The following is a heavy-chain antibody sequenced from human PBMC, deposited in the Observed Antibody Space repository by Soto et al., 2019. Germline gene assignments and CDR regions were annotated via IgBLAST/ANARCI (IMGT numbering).Heavy chain of an antibody. J-gene: IGHJ6*02. Sequence: QVQLQESGPGLVKPSETLSLTCTVSGGSISSYYWSWNRQPPGKGLEWIGYIYYSGSTNYNPSLKNRVTISVYTSKNQFSLKLSSVTAADTAVYYCARGTYCSGGSCYSYGMDVWGQGTTVTVSS. V-gene: IGHV4-59*01. CDR3: ARGTYCSGGSCYSYGMDV. D-gene: IGHD2-15*01. CDR1: GGSISSYY. CDR2: IYYSGST.